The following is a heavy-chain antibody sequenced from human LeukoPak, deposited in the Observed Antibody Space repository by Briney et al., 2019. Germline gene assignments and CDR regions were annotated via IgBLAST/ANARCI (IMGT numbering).Heavy chain of an antibody. Sequence: PGRSLRLSCAASGFTFSSYAMHWVRQAPGKGLEWVAVISYDGSNKYYADSVKGRFTISRDNSKNTLYLQMSSLRAEDTAVYYCARAGDVVVVAATDEWFDPWGQGTLVTVSS. V-gene: IGHV3-30*04. CDR1: GFTFSSYA. CDR2: ISYDGSNK. J-gene: IGHJ5*02. CDR3: ARAGDVVVVAATDEWFDP. D-gene: IGHD2-15*01.